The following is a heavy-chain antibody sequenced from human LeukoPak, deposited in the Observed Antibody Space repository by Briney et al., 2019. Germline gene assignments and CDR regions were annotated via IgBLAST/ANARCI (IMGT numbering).Heavy chain of an antibody. CDR3: AKDSSSWYSPSGY. V-gene: IGHV3-23*01. D-gene: IGHD6-13*01. Sequence: GGSLRLSCAASGFTFSSYAMSWVRQAPGKGLEWVSAISDSGGSTYYADSVKGRFTISRDNSKNTLYLQMNSLRAEDTAVYYCAKDSSSWYSPSGYWGQGTLVTVSS. CDR2: ISDSGGST. CDR1: GFTFSSYA. J-gene: IGHJ4*02.